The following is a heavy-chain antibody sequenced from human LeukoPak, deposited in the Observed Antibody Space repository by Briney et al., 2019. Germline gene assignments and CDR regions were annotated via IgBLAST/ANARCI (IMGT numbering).Heavy chain of an antibody. V-gene: IGHV1-46*01. D-gene: IGHD3-10*01. CDR1: GYTFTDFS. CDR2: VNPTGGSA. J-gene: IGHJ5*02. CDR3: ARGHGSGYTNYFDP. Sequence: ASVKVSCKTSGYTFTDFSIHWVRQAPGQGLEWMGIVNPTGGSAGFAQKFQGRVTMTRDMSTSTFYMELSSLRSEDTAVYYCARGHGSGYTNYFDPWGQGTLVTVSS.